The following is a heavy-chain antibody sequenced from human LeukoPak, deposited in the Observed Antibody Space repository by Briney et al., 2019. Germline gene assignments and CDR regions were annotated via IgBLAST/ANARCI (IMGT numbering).Heavy chain of an antibody. Sequence: GGSLRLSCAASGFTFDDYAMHWVRQAPGKGLEWVSGISWNSGSIGYADSVKGRFTISRDNAKNSLYLQMNSLRAEDTALYYCAKDVSRYYYGSGSPVDYWGQGTLVTVSS. CDR2: ISWNSGSI. D-gene: IGHD3-10*01. J-gene: IGHJ4*02. V-gene: IGHV3-9*01. CDR3: AKDVSRYYYGSGSPVDY. CDR1: GFTFDDYA.